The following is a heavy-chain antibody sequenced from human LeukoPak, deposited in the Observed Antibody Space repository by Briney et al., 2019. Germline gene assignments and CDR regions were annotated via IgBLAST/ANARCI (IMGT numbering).Heavy chain of an antibody. Sequence: GSLRLSCAASGFTFSSYVMHWVRQAPGKGLEWVSTISGSGGSTYYADSVKGRFTISRDNSKNTLYLQMNSLRAEDTAVYYCARGSSGWFDDNWFDPWGQGTLVTVSS. CDR2: ISGSGGST. J-gene: IGHJ5*02. CDR3: ARGSSGWFDDNWFDP. V-gene: IGHV3-23*01. CDR1: GFTFSSYV. D-gene: IGHD6-19*01.